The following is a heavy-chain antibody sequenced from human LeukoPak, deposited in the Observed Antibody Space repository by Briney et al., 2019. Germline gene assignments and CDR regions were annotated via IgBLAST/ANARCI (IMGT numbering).Heavy chain of an antibody. CDR3: VRVVTTGSGWYHFDN. D-gene: IGHD6-13*01. V-gene: IGHV3-72*01. Sequence: GAPKILPCRGARVSITRHPTDRERQAPGKGVELLGRSANTKPNSCTTQYAASARGRFTISRDDSQNSLYLQLNSLKTEDTAVYYCVRVVTTGSGWYHFDNWGLGTLVTVSS. CDR2: SANTKPNSCTT. J-gene: IGHJ4*02. CDR1: RVSITRHP.